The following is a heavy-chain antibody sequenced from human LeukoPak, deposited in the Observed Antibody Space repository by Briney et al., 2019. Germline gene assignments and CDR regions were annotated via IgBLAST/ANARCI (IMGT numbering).Heavy chain of an antibody. Sequence: GGSLRLSCEASGFSFSRSWMSWVRQGPGKGLEWVATINRDGSEKYYVDSVKGRFTISRDNPKNSLYLQMNSLRAEDMAVYYCAKARDYYDSSGYYLAYYFDYWGQGTLVTVSS. J-gene: IGHJ4*02. CDR2: INRDGSEK. V-gene: IGHV3-7*01. CDR1: GFSFSRSW. CDR3: AKARDYYDSSGYYLAYYFDY. D-gene: IGHD3-22*01.